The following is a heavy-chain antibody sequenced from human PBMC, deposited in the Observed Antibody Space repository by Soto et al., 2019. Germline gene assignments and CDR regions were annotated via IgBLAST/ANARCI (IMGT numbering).Heavy chain of an antibody. D-gene: IGHD4-17*01. Sequence: GGSLRLSCAASGFTFSSYGMHWVRQAPGKGLEWVAVISYDGSNKYYADSVKGRFTISRDNSKNTLYLQMNSLRAEDTAVYYCAKAHGDYYYYGMDVWGQGTTVTVSS. CDR1: GFTFSSYG. CDR2: ISYDGSNK. J-gene: IGHJ6*02. V-gene: IGHV3-30*18. CDR3: AKAHGDYYYYGMDV.